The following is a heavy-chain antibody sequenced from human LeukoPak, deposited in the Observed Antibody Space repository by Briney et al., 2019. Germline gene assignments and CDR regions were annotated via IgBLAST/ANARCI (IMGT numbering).Heavy chain of an antibody. D-gene: IGHD3-9*01. J-gene: IGHJ4*02. CDR3: ARLTDYDILTGYSYYFDY. CDR1: GYSFTNYW. Sequence: GESLKISCKGSGYSFTNYWISWVRQMPGKGLEWMGRIDPTDSYTDYSPSFQDHVTISADKSINTAYLQWSSLKASDTAMYYCARLTDYDILTGYSYYFDYWGQGTLVTVSS. CDR2: IDPTDSYT. V-gene: IGHV5-10-1*01.